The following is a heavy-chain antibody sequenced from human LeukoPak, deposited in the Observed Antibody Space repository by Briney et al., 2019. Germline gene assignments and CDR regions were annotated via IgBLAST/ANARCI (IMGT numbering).Heavy chain of an antibody. Sequence: PSETLSLTCTVSGGSISSGSYYWSWIRQPAGKGLEWIGRIYTRGSTNYNPSLKSRVTISVDTSKNQFSLKLSSVTAADTAVYYCARWLVRRFDPWGQGTLVTVSS. V-gene: IGHV4-61*02. CDR1: GGSISSGSYY. D-gene: IGHD6-19*01. CDR2: IYTRGST. J-gene: IGHJ5*02. CDR3: ARWLVRRFDP.